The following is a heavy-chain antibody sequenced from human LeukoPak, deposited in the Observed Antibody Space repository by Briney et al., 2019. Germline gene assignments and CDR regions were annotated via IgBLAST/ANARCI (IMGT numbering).Heavy chain of an antibody. CDR1: GYTFTSYH. CDR3: ATRLPYYYDSSGYRYNYFDY. Sequence: ASVKVSCKASGYTFTSYHMHWVRQAPGQGLEWMGIINPSGGSTIYAQKFQGRVTMTEDTSTDTAYMELSSLRSEDTAVYYCATRLPYYYDSSGYRYNYFDYWGQGNLVTVSS. J-gene: IGHJ4*02. D-gene: IGHD3-22*01. V-gene: IGHV1-46*01. CDR2: INPSGGST.